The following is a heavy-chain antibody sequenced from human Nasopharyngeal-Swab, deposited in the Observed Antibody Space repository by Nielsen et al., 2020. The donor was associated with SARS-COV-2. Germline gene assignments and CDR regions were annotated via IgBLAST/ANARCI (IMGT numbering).Heavy chain of an antibody. J-gene: IGHJ4*02. Sequence: GESLKISCAASGLSVSSNYMSWVRQAPGKGLAWVSIIYPGGSTYYADSVKGRFTISRDSSWNTLYLQMNSLTAEDTAVYYCARVLDGYNGFDYWGQGTLVTVSS. V-gene: IGHV3-53*01. CDR2: IYPGGST. CDR1: GLSVSSNY. D-gene: IGHD5-24*01. CDR3: ARVLDGYNGFDY.